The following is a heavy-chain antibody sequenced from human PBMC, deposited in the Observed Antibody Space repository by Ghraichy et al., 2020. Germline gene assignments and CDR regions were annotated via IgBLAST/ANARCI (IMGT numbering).Heavy chain of an antibody. CDR1: GFTVSSNH. D-gene: IGHD3-16*01. CDR2: IYSGGNT. CDR3: LTFGGPIAPGY. V-gene: IGHV3-66*02. Sequence: ETLSLTCAASGFTVSSNHMSWVRQSVGKGLEWVSTIYSGGNTLYEDSVKGRFTISRDSSKSTLYLQMNSLRVEDTAVYFCLTFGGPIAPGYSGQGTLVSVSS. J-gene: IGHJ4*02.